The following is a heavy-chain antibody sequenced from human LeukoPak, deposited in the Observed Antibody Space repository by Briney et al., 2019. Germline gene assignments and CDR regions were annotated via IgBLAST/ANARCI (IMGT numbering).Heavy chain of an antibody. D-gene: IGHD3-10*01. CDR3: ARGGGLWFGEPNNWFDP. CDR2: MFHSGST. J-gene: IGHJ5*02. CDR1: GDSINSSY. V-gene: IGHV4-59*01. Sequence: SETLSLTCTVSGDSINSSYWSWLRQPPGKGLEWIGYMFHSGSTNYNPSLKSRVTISVDTSRNQFSLRLTSATAADTAVYYCARGGGLWFGEPNNWFDPGGQGILVTVAS.